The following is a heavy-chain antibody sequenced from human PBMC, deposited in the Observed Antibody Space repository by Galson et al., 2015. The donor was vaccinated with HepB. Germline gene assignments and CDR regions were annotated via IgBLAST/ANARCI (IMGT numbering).Heavy chain of an antibody. Sequence: QSGAEVKKPGESLKISCKGSGYSFTSYWIGWVRQMPGKGLEWMGIIYPGDSDTRYSPSFQGQVTISADKSISTAYLQWSSLKASDTAMYYCARIPNNYYDSSGYFDYWGQGTLVTVSS. CDR2: IYPGDSDT. CDR1: GYSFTSYW. D-gene: IGHD3-22*01. CDR3: ARIPNNYYDSSGYFDY. V-gene: IGHV5-51*03. J-gene: IGHJ4*02.